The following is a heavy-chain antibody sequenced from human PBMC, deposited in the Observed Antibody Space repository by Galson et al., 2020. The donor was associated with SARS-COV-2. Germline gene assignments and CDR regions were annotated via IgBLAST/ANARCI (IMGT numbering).Heavy chain of an antibody. D-gene: IGHD6-13*01. J-gene: IGHJ4*02. CDR1: GFTFPNYW. CDR3: ARVGSSSWYFDY. CDR2: IKQDGSEK. V-gene: IGHV3-7*03. Sequence: GGSLRLSCAASGFTFPNYWMSWVRQAPGKGLEWVANIKQDGSEKYYVDSVKGRFTISRDNAKNSLYLQMNSLRAEDTAMYYCARVGSSSWYFDYWGQGTLVTVSS.